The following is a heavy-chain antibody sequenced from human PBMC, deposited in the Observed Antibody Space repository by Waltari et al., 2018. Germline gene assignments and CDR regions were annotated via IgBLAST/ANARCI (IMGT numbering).Heavy chain of an antibody. J-gene: IGHJ6*03. D-gene: IGHD5-18*01. Sequence: QVQLVESGGGVVQPGGSLRLSCAASGFTFSSYGMHWVRQAPGKGLGWVAFIRYDGSNKYYADSVKGRFTISRDNSKNTLYLQMNSLRAEDTAVYYCAKVGRFGYSYGYYYYYYMDVWGKGTTVTVSS. CDR2: IRYDGSNK. V-gene: IGHV3-30*02. CDR3: AKVGRFGYSYGYYYYYYMDV. CDR1: GFTFSSYG.